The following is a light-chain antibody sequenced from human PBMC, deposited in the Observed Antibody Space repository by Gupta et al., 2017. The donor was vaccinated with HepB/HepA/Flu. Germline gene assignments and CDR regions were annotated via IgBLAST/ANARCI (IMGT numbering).Light chain of an antibody. Sequence: DIVMTQSPLSLPVTPGEPASISCRSSHSLLHSNGNTYLDWYLQKPGQSPQLLIYLGSNRASGVPDRFSGSGSGTDFTLKISRVEAEDVGVYYCMQALQGITFGGWTTVEI. V-gene: IGKV2-28*01. J-gene: IGKJ4*01. CDR2: LGS. CDR1: HSLLHSNGNTY. CDR3: MQALQGIT.